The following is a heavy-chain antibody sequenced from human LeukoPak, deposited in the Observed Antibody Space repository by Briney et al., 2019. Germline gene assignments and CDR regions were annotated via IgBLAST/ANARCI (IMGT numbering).Heavy chain of an antibody. CDR1: GGPFSGYF. J-gene: IGHJ4*02. V-gene: IGHV4-34*01. D-gene: IGHD3-22*01. CDR3: ARGGRMYYYDSSGYSY. CDR2: IHNSGTT. Sequence: PSETLSLTCAVSGGPFSGYFWSWIRQSSGKGLEWIGEIHNSGTTNYNPSLKSRVTISVDTSKNQFSLKLSSVTAVDTAVYYCARGGRMYYYDSSGYSYWGQGTLVTVSS.